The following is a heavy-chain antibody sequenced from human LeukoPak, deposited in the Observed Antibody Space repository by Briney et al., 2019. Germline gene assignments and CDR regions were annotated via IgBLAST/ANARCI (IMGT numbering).Heavy chain of an antibody. J-gene: IGHJ6*03. CDR1: GYTFTGYY. V-gene: IGHV1-2*02. CDR3: AREGSPFYYYYMDV. Sequence: ASVKVSCKASGYTFTGYYMHWVRQAPGQGLEWMGWINPNSGGTNYAQKLQGRVSTTTDTSTSTAYMDLRSLRSDDTAVYYCAREGSPFYYYYMDVWGKGTTVTVSS. D-gene: IGHD2-15*01. CDR2: INPNSGGT.